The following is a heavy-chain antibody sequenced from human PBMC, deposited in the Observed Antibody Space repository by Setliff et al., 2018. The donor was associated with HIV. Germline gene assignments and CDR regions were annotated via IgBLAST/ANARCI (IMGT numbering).Heavy chain of an antibody. CDR3: ARGGRSWFQNFHGAFDI. Sequence: SETLSLTCDVSGYSIGSDCFWGWIRQTPGNRLEWIGSVYQSNTLYYNPSLKSRATISVDTSKNQFSLRLTSVTATDTAFYYCARGGRSWFQNFHGAFDIWGQGTMVTV. CDR1: GYSIGSDCF. J-gene: IGHJ3*02. CDR2: VYQSNTL. D-gene: IGHD3-16*01. V-gene: IGHV4-38-2*01.